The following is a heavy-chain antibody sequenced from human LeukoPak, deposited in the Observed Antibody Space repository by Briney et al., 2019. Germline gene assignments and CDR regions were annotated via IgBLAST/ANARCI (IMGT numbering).Heavy chain of an antibody. Sequence: GGSLRLSCAASGFTSDDYAMHWVRQAPGKGLEWVSGISWNSGSIGYADSVKGRFTISRDNAKNSLYLQMNSLRAEDTALYYCAKDKGSSGYYYGFDPWGQGTLVTVSS. CDR2: ISWNSGSI. J-gene: IGHJ5*02. V-gene: IGHV3-9*02. D-gene: IGHD3-22*01. CDR3: AKDKGSSGYYYGFDP. CDR1: GFTSDDYA.